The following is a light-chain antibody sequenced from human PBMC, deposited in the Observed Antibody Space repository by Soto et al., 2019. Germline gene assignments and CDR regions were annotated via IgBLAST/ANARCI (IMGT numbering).Light chain of an antibody. CDR1: SGHSSYI. J-gene: IGLJ2*01. CDR3: ETWDSNTRV. Sequence: QLVLTQSSSASASLGSSVKLTCTLSSGHSSYIIAWHQQQPGKAPRYLMKLEGSGSYNKGSGLLDRFSGSSSGADRYLTISNLQSEDEADYYCETWDSNTRVFGGGTKVTVL. V-gene: IGLV4-60*03. CDR2: LEGSGSY.